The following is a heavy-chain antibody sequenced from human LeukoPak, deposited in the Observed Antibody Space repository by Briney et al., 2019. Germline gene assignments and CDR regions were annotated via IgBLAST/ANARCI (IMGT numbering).Heavy chain of an antibody. CDR2: LSMRGTT. CDR1: GASIRSSF. CDR3: TRNRGYYVNDY. D-gene: IGHD1-26*01. V-gene: IGHV4-59*01. Sequence: SETLSLTCTVSGASIRSSFWDWIRQPPGRGLEWIGYLSMRGTTNYNPSLKSRVTISADTSENQFSLKVSSVTAADTAVYYCTRNRGYYVNDYWGQGILVTVSS. J-gene: IGHJ4*02.